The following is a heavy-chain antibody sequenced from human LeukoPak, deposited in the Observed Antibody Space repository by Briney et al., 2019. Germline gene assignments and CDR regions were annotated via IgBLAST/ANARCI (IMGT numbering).Heavy chain of an antibody. CDR2: IKQDGSEK. CDR1: GFTFSSYS. D-gene: IGHD3-10*01. Sequence: PGGSLRLSCAASGFTFSSYSMSWVRQAPGKGLEWVANIKQDGSEKYYVDSVKGRFTISRDNAKNSLYLQMNSLRAEDTAVYYCATMVRGVIKFYYFDYWGQGTLVTVSS. CDR3: ATMVRGVIKFYYFDY. V-gene: IGHV3-7*01. J-gene: IGHJ4*02.